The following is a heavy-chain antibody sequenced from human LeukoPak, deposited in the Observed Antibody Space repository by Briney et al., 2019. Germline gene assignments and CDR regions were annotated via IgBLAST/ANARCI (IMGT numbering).Heavy chain of an antibody. CDR1: GFTFSNYG. CDR3: AKDGTSFISYYYDSSGFYDC. J-gene: IGHJ4*02. Sequence: GGSPRLSCAASGFTFSNYGMHWVRQAPGKGLEWVAAVSYDGTYKYYADSMKGRFTVSRDNSKNTLYLQVNTLRAEDTAVYYCAKDGTSFISYYYDSSGFYDCWGRGTLVTVSS. V-gene: IGHV3-30*18. D-gene: IGHD3-22*01. CDR2: VSYDGTYK.